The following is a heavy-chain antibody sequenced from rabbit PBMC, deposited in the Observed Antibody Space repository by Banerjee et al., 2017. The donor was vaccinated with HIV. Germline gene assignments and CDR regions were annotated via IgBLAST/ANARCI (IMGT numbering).Heavy chain of an antibody. J-gene: IGHJ4*01. D-gene: IGHD7-1*01. V-gene: IGHV1S40*01. CDR2: IDAGSSGST. CDR1: GFSFSSSHY. CDR3: ARDLAGYAGYINL. Sequence: QSLEESGGDLVKPGASLTLTCTASGFSFSSSHYISWVRQAPGKGLEWIGCIDAGSSGSTWIASWAKGRFTISKTSSTTVTLQMTSLTAADTATYFCARDLAGYAGYINLWGPGTLVTVS.